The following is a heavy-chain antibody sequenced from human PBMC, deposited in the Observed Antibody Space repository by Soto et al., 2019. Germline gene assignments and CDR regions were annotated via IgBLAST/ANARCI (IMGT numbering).Heavy chain of an antibody. CDR1: GGSFSGYY. CDR3: ARARRGLGHYIAYDELHRSNWFDP. D-gene: IGHD2-21*01. J-gene: IGHJ5*02. Sequence: SETLSLTCAVYGGSFSGYYWSWIRQPPGKGLEWIGEINESGSTNYNPSLKSRVTISVDTSKNHFSLKVISVTAADTAVYYCARARRGLGHYIAYDELHRSNWFDPWGQGTLVTVS. V-gene: IGHV4-34*01. CDR2: INESGST.